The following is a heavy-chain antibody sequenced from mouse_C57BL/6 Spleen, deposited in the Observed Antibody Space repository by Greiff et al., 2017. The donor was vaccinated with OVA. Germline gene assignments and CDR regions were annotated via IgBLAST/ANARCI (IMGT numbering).Heavy chain of an antibody. CDR1: GYTFTDYY. J-gene: IGHJ1*03. CDR3: ARNDGSSSYWYFDV. V-gene: IGHV1-26*01. D-gene: IGHD1-1*01. Sequence: VQLQQSGPELVKPGASVKISCKASGYTFTDYYMNWVKQSHGKSLEWIGDINPNNGGTSYNQKFKGKATLTVDKSSSTAYMELRSLTSEDSAVYYCARNDGSSSYWYFDVWGTGTTVTVSS. CDR2: INPNNGGT.